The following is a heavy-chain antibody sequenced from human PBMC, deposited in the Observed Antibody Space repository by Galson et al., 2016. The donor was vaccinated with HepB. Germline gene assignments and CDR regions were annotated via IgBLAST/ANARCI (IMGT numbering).Heavy chain of an antibody. V-gene: IGHV3-7*01. CDR3: ATFIEEHSSFES. CDR2: IKQDESEK. CDR1: GFTFTTYW. Sequence: SLRLSCAASGFTFTTYWMSWVRQAPGKGLEWVANIKQDESEKFYVDSVKGRFTVSRANAKNSLFLQMRGLRTEDTAVYFCATFIEEHSSFESWGQGTQVTVSS. J-gene: IGHJ4*02. D-gene: IGHD4-11*01.